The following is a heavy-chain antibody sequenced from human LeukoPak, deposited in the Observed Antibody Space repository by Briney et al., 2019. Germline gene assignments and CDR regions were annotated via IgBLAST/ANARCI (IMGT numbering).Heavy chain of an antibody. V-gene: IGHV3-21*01. D-gene: IGHD4-17*01. CDR1: GFTFSSYS. CDR2: ISSSSSYI. CDR3: ARNDYGDYGIDY. J-gene: IGHJ4*02. Sequence: GGSLRLSCAASGFTFSSYSMNWVRQAPGKGLEWVSSISSSSSYIYYADSVKGRFTTSRDNAKNSLYLQMNSLRAEDTAIYFCARNDYGDYGIDYWGQGTLVTVSS.